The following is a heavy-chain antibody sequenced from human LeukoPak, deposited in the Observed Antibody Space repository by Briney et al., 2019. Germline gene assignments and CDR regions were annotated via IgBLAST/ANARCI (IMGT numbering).Heavy chain of an antibody. CDR3: ARGIPAAGVDY. CDR2: ISSSSSSI. J-gene: IGHJ4*02. Sequence: NPGGSLRLSCAASGYTFSDYSMNWVRQAPGKGLQWVSSISSSSSSIYYADSVMGRFTISRDNAKNSLYLQMNSLRAEDTAVYYCARGIPAAGVDYWGQGTLVTVSS. CDR1: GYTFSDYS. V-gene: IGHV3-21*01. D-gene: IGHD6-13*01.